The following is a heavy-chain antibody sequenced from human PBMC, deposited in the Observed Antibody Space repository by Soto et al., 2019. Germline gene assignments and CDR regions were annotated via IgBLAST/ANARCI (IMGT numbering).Heavy chain of an antibody. CDR2: TYYRSKWFH. CDR3: ARGNALDV. CDR1: GDSVSSDITS. J-gene: IGHJ3*01. Sequence: QGQLQQSGPGLVKPSQTLSLTCAISGDSVSSDITSWNWIRQSPSRGLEWLGRTYYRSKWFHDYAAAVKSRITINPDKSKNQCSREWNSMTPEDTAVYYCARGNALDVWGQGPVVTVSS. V-gene: IGHV6-1*01. D-gene: IGHD3-10*01.